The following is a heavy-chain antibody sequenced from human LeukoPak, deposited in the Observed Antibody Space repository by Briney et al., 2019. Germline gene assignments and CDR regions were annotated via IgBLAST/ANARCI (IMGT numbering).Heavy chain of an antibody. D-gene: IGHD3-22*01. CDR2: IYTSGST. Sequence: PSQTLSLTCTVSGGSISSGGYYWSWIRQPPGKGLEWIGRIYTSGSTNYNPSLKSRVTISVDTSKNQFSLKLSSVTAADTAVYYCARGYEFSGYPFDYWGQGTLVTVSS. J-gene: IGHJ4*02. CDR3: ARGYEFSGYPFDY. V-gene: IGHV4-61*02. CDR1: GGSISSGGYY.